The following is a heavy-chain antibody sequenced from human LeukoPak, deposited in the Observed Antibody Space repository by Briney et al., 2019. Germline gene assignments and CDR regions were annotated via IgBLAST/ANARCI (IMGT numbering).Heavy chain of an antibody. V-gene: IGHV3-66*01. CDR3: ARDHDSSGYSNFDN. J-gene: IGHJ4*02. CDR1: GFTVSGNH. D-gene: IGHD3-22*01. CDR2: KYSGGTT. Sequence: GGSLRLSCAAFGFTVSGNHMSSVRQAPGKGLEWVSIKYSGGTTDYADSVRGRFTIARDNSKNTLHLQMNSLRAEDTAVYYCARDHDSSGYSNFDNWGQGTLVTVSS.